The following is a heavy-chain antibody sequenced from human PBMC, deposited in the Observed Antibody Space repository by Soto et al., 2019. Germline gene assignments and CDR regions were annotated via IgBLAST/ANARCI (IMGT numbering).Heavy chain of an antibody. Sequence: QVQLVQSGAEVKKPGASVKVSCKASGYTFNGYFIHWVRQAPGQGLVWLGWINPYSGGTKDAQNWQSWVTMTWDTSISTAYMEMNRLTSDDTAVYDCARGKYCIGDSCYSGWLDPWGQGTLVTVSS. CDR2: INPYSGGT. CDR1: GYTFNGYF. CDR3: ARGKYCIGDSCYSGWLDP. D-gene: IGHD2-15*01. J-gene: IGHJ5*02. V-gene: IGHV1-2*04.